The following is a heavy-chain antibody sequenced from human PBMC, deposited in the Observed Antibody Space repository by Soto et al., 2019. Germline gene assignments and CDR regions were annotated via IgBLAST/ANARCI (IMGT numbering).Heavy chain of an antibody. V-gene: IGHV4-34*01. D-gene: IGHD2-8*02. CDR2: IDHSGST. J-gene: IGHJ4*02. Sequence: SETLSLTCAVYGGSFSGYYWTWIRQPPGTGLEWIGEIDHSGSTTYNPSLKSRVTISVDTSNNQISLKLTSVTAADTAVYYCARDKITGLFDYWGQGTLVT. CDR1: GGSFSGYY. CDR3: ARDKITGLFDY.